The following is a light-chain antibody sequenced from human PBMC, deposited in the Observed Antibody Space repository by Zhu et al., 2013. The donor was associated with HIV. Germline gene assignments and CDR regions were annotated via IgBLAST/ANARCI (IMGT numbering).Light chain of an antibody. V-gene: IGKV4-1*01. CDR2: WAS. CDR1: QSLLYSSNNKNY. CDR3: QQYYSTPS. Sequence: DIVMTQSPDSLAVSLGERATINCKSSQSLLYSSNNKNYLAWYQQKPGQPPKLLIYWASTREFGVPDRFGGSGSGTDFTLTISSLQAEDVAVYYCQQYYSTPSFGQGTKLEIK. J-gene: IGKJ2*03.